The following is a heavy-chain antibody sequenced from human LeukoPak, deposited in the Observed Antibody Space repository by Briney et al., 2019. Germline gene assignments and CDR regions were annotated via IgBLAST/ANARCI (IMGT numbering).Heavy chain of an antibody. CDR1: GCTFSSYS. CDR3: ARDASAWARDC. CDR2: INTRNVI. J-gene: IGHJ4*02. V-gene: IGHV3-21*01. D-gene: IGHD2-21*01. Sequence: GGSLRLSCAASGCTFSSYSMSWVRQAPGKGLEWVSTINTRNVIYYADSLKGQFTISRDDAKNSLYLQMNSLRVEDTAVYYCARDASAWARDCWGQGTLVTVSS.